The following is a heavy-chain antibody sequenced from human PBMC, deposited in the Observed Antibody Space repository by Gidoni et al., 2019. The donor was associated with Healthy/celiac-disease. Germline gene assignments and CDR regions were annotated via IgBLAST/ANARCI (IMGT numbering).Heavy chain of an antibody. V-gene: IGHV3-9*01. CDR2: ISWNSGSI. CDR3: AKLWFGAFDY. CDR1: GFTFDDYA. Sequence: EVQLVESGGGLVQPGRSLRLSCAASGFTFDDYAMHWVRQAPGKGLEWVSGISWNSGSIGYADSVKGRFTISRDNAKNSLYLQMNSLRAEDTALYYCAKLWFGAFDYWGQGTLVTVSS. D-gene: IGHD3-10*01. J-gene: IGHJ4*02.